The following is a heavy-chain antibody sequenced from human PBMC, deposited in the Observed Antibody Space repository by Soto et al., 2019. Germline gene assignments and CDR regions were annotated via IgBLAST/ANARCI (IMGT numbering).Heavy chain of an antibody. CDR3: VTDYCAVGWGRY. V-gene: IGHV3-48*04. J-gene: IGHJ4*01. Sequence: GGCLGLACASSGLPLKSYNMNLVRQAPGQGLERVSYYVDSVKGRFTISRDNAKNSLYLEMDSLRAEDPAGYYCVTDYCAVGWGRYWGQGNLVTVSS. CDR1: GLPLKSYN. D-gene: IGHD3-16*01.